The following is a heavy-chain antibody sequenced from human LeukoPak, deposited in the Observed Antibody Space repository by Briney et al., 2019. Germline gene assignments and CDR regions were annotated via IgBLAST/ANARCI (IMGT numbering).Heavy chain of an antibody. CDR3: ARDATTAMVTYFDY. D-gene: IGHD5-18*01. J-gene: IGHJ4*02. V-gene: IGHV4-34*01. CDR1: GGSFSGYY. Sequence: SETLSLTCAVYGGSFSGYYWSWIRQPPGKGLEWIGEINHSGSTNYNPSLKSRVTISVDTSKNQFSLKLSSVTAADTAVYYCARDATTAMVTYFDYWGQGTLVTVSS. CDR2: INHSGST.